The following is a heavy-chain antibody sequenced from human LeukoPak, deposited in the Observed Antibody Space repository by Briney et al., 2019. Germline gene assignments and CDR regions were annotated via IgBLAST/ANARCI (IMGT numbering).Heavy chain of an antibody. CDR3: ATTRTAAAGTFDY. J-gene: IGHJ4*02. Sequence: PSQTLSLTCTVSGGSISSGGYYWSWIRQHAGKGLEWIGYIYYSGSTYYNPSLKSRVTISVDTSKNQFSLKLSSVTAADTAVYYCATTRTAAAGTFDYWGQGTLVTVSS. CDR2: IYYSGST. CDR1: GGSISSGGYY. D-gene: IGHD6-13*01. V-gene: IGHV4-31*03.